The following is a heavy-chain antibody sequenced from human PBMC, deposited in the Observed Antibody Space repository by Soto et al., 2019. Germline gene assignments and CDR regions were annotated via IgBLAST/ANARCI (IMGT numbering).Heavy chain of an antibody. CDR2: IIPIFGTA. J-gene: IGHJ5*02. V-gene: IGHV1-69*13. CDR1: GGTFSSYA. D-gene: IGHD2-15*01. CDR3: ASPYCSGGSCYSVYNWFDP. Sequence: ASVKVSFKASGGTFSSYAISWVRQAPGQGLEWMGGIIPIFGTANYAQKFQGRVTITADESTSTAYMELSSLRSEDTAVYYCASPYCSGGSCYSVYNWFDPWGQGTLVTVSS.